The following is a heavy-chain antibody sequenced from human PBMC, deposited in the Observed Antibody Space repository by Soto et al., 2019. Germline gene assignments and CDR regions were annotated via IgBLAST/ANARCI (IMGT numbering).Heavy chain of an antibody. D-gene: IGHD1-26*01. CDR3: ARGGREEVFIVPNFDY. J-gene: IGHJ4*02. CDR1: GGTFSSYA. V-gene: IGHV1-69*13. CDR2: IIPIFGTA. Sequence: GASVKVSCKASGGTFSSYAISWVRQAPGQGLEWMGGIIPIFGTANYAQKFQGRVTITVDESTSTAYMELGSLRSEDTAVYYCARGGREEVFIVPNFDYWGQGTLVTVSS.